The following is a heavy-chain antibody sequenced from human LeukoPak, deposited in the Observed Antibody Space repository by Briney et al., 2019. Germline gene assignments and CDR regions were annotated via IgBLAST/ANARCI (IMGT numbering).Heavy chain of an antibody. CDR3: ARHRYNWNYGWFDP. CDR2: IYTSGST. CDR1: GGSISSYY. V-gene: IGHV4-4*09. D-gene: IGHD1-7*01. Sequence: SETLSLTCIVSGGSISSYYWSWIRQPPGKGLEWIGYIYTSGSTNYNPSLKSRVTISVDTSKNQFSLKLSSVTAADTAVYYCARHRYNWNYGWFDPWGQGTLVTVSS. J-gene: IGHJ5*02.